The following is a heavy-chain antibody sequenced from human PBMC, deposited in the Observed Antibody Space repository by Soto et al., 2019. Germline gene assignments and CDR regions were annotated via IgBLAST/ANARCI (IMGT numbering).Heavy chain of an antibody. D-gene: IGHD1-1*01. CDR1: GFTFDNYV. V-gene: IGHV3-23*01. Sequence: EVQLLESGGGLVQPGGSLRVSCVASGFTFDNYVMTWVRQAPGKGLEWVSAISGNSGFTWYADHVKGRFTLSRDNFKNTLSLEMNNLRAEDTAVYFCAKVDDWNKARCFDRWGQGTLVTVSS. CDR2: ISGNSGFT. J-gene: IGHJ5*02. CDR3: AKVDDWNKARCFDR.